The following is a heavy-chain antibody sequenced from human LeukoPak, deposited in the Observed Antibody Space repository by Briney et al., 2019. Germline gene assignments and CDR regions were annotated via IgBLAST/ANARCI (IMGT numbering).Heavy chain of an antibody. Sequence: GGSLRLPCAASGFTFSSYSMNWVRQAPGKGLGWVSSISSSSSYLYYADSVKGRFTISRDNAKNSLYLQMNSLRAEDTAVYYCARDFTVTTRLFDYWGQGTLVTVSS. CDR2: ISSSSSYL. D-gene: IGHD4-17*01. J-gene: IGHJ4*02. CDR3: ARDFTVTTRLFDY. V-gene: IGHV3-21*01. CDR1: GFTFSSYS.